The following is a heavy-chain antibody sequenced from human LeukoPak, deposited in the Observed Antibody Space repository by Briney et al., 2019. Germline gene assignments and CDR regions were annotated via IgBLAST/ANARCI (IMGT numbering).Heavy chain of an antibody. V-gene: IGHV3-23*01. Sequence: GGSLRLSCAASGFTFSSYAMSWVRQAPGKGLEWVSAISGSGGSTYYADSVKGRFTISRDNSKNTLYLQMNSLRAEDTAVYYCAKAGDMDDILTGRLLYWGQGTLVTVSS. J-gene: IGHJ4*02. CDR1: GFTFSSYA. CDR3: AKAGDMDDILTGRLLY. CDR2: ISGSGGST. D-gene: IGHD3-9*01.